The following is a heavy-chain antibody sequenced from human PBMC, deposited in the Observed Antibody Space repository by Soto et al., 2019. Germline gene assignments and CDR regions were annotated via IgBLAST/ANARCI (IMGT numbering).Heavy chain of an antibody. CDR3: ARAETTKYDSSGYGY. CDR2: INGDGSIT. J-gene: IGHJ1*01. D-gene: IGHD3-22*01. Sequence: EVQLVESGGDLVQPGGSLRLSGAASGFTFSSYWMHWVRQVPGKGLEWVARINGDGSITSHADSVTGRFTISRDNAKDTLDLQMRSLRAEDTGVYYCARAETTKYDSSGYGYWGQGVRVIVSS. CDR1: GFTFSSYW. V-gene: IGHV3-74*03.